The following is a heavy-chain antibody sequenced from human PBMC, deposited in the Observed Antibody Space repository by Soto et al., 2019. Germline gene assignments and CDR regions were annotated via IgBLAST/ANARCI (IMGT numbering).Heavy chain of an antibody. CDR2: INRSGGT. V-gene: IGHV4-34*01. CDR1: GGSLNGLY. J-gene: IGHJ4*02. CDR3: ARHRSIRGYSSGWYY. D-gene: IGHD6-19*01. Sequence: SETLSLTCAVSGGSLNGLYWSWIRQAPGKGLEWIGEINRSGGTNFDPSLKSRVTISVDTSKNQFSLNLASVTAADTAVYYCARHRSIRGYSSGWYYWGQGTLVTVSS.